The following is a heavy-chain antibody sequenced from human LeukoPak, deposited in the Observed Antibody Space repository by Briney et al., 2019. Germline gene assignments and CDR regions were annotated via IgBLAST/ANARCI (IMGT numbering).Heavy chain of an antibody. CDR2: INHSGST. CDR1: GGSFSGYY. CDR3: ASGIAAAGHDAFDI. J-gene: IGHJ3*02. V-gene: IGHV4-34*01. Sequence: SETLSLTCAVYGGSFSGYYRSWIRQPPGKGLEWIGEINHSGSTNCNPSLKSRVTISVDTSKNQFSLKLSSVTAADTAVYYCASGIAAAGHDAFDIWGQGTMVTVSS. D-gene: IGHD6-13*01.